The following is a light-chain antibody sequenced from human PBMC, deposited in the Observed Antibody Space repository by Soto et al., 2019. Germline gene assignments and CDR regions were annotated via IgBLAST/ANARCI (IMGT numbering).Light chain of an antibody. CDR3: CSYAGSSHVI. V-gene: IGLV2-11*01. Sequence: QSVLTQPRSVSGSPGQSVTISCTGTSSDVGAFNYVSWYQQHPGKAPKLMVYDVNKRPSGVPDRFSGSKSGNTASLTISGLRAEDESDYYCCSYAGSSHVIFGGGTQLTVL. J-gene: IGLJ2*01. CDR1: SSDVGAFNY. CDR2: DVN.